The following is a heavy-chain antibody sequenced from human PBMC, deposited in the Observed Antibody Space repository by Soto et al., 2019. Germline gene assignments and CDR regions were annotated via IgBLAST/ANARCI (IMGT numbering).Heavy chain of an antibody. V-gene: IGHV3-48*03. J-gene: IGHJ6*02. Sequence: EVQLVESGGGLVQPGGSLRLSCAASGFTFGSYEMNWVRQAPGKGLEWVSYISSSGSTIYYADSVKGRFTISRDNSKNSLYLQMNSLRAEDTAVYYCARTHLVYYYSGMDVWGQGTTVTVSS. CDR2: ISSSGSTI. CDR1: GFTFGSYE. CDR3: ARTHLVYYYSGMDV.